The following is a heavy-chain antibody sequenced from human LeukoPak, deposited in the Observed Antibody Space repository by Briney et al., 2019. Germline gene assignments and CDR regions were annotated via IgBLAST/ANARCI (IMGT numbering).Heavy chain of an antibody. J-gene: IGHJ4*02. CDR2: ISYDGSNK. Sequence: PGRSLRLSCAASGFTFSSYAMHWVRQAPGKGLEWVAVISYDGSNKYYADSVKGRFTISRDNSKNTLYLQMNSLRAEDTAVYYCTTGLPAANDYWGQGTLVTVSS. CDR1: GFTFSSYA. CDR3: TTGLPAANDY. D-gene: IGHD2-2*01. V-gene: IGHV3-30-3*01.